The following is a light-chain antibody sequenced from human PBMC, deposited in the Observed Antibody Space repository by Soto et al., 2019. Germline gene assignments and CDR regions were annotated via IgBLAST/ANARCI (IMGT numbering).Light chain of an antibody. CDR1: SSDVGGSEY. Sequence: QSVLTQPASVSGSPGRSITISCTGTSSDVGGSEYVSWYQQHPGKAPKAMIYEVSDRPSGVSHRFSGSKSANTATLTISGLQPEDEADYYCSSYTRGSTLYVFGTGTKVSVL. CDR2: EVS. V-gene: IGLV2-14*01. J-gene: IGLJ1*01. CDR3: SSYTRGSTLYV.